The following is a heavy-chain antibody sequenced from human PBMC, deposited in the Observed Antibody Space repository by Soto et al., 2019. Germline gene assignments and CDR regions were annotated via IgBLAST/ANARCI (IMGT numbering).Heavy chain of an antibody. J-gene: IGHJ4*02. Sequence: SETLSLTCTVSGGSISSYYWSWIRQPPGKGLEWIGYIYYSGSTNYNPSLKSRVTISVDTSKNQFSLKLSSVTAADTAVYYCARDRHDYGDFYYFDYWGQGTLVTVSS. D-gene: IGHD4-17*01. CDR1: GGSISSYY. CDR2: IYYSGST. CDR3: ARDRHDYGDFYYFDY. V-gene: IGHV4-59*01.